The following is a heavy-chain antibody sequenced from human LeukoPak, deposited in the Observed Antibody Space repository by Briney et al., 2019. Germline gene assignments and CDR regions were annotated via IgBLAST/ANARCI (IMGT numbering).Heavy chain of an antibody. CDR3: STTACRGGSCYSGELDY. D-gene: IGHD2-15*01. CDR2: FKSRTDGGTI. Sequence: GGSLRLSCAASGFTFSNAWMSWVRQAPGKGLEWVGRFKSRTDGGTIDYAASVKGRFTITRDDSMNMLYLQMDSLTIEDAAVYFCSTTACRGGSCYSGELDYWGQGTLVTVSS. V-gene: IGHV3-15*01. CDR1: GFTFSNAW. J-gene: IGHJ4*02.